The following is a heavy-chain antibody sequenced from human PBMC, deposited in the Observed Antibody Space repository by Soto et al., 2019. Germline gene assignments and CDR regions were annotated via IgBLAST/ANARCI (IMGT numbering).Heavy chain of an antibody. CDR1: GFTFSSYA. Sequence: PGGSLRLSCAASGFTFSSYAMSWVRQTPGKGLEWVSAISGSGGSTYYADSVKGRFTISRDNSKNTLYLQMNSLRAEDTAVYYCARDQEGPAAMGYYYYYMDVWGKGTTVTVSS. CDR2: ISGSGGST. V-gene: IGHV3-23*01. CDR3: ARDQEGPAAMGYYYYYMDV. D-gene: IGHD2-2*01. J-gene: IGHJ6*03.